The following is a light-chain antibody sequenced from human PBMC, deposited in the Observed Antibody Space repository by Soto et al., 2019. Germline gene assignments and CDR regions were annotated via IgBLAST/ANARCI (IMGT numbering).Light chain of an antibody. V-gene: IGKV3-11*01. Sequence: EIVLTQSPATLSLSPGERATLSCRASQSVGSFLAWYQQKPGQAPRLLMYDASNRATGIPARFSGSGSGTDFTLTISSLEPEDFAVYYCQQRSDWPPGYTFGQGTKLEIK. J-gene: IGKJ2*01. CDR2: DAS. CDR3: QQRSDWPPGYT. CDR1: QSVGSF.